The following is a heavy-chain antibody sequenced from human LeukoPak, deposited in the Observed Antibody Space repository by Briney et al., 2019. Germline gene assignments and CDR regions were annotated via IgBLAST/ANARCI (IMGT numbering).Heavy chain of an antibody. CDR3: ARSLPYSSSAHDAFDI. CDR2: ISSSSNYI. D-gene: IGHD6-6*01. CDR1: GFTFNSYN. Sequence: GGSLRLSCAAFGFTFNSYNMNWVRQAPGKGLEWVSSISSSSNYIYYADSVKGRFTISRDNAKNSLYLQMNSLRAEDMAVYYCARSLPYSSSAHDAFDIWGQGTMVTVSS. J-gene: IGHJ3*02. V-gene: IGHV3-21*01.